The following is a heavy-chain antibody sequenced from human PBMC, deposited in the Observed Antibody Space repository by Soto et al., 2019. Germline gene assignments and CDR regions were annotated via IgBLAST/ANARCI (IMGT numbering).Heavy chain of an antibody. CDR3: ARDVGLDPPHSWFDP. V-gene: IGHV1-18*01. CDR1: GYTFTSYG. D-gene: IGHD1-1*01. Sequence: QVQLVQSGAEVKKPGASVKVSCKASGYTFTSYGISWVRQAPGQGGEWMGWISAYNGNTNYAQKLQGRVTTTTDTSTSTASLELSSLSSDDTAVYYCARDVGLDPPHSWFDPWGQGTLVTLSS. J-gene: IGHJ5*02. CDR2: ISAYNGNT.